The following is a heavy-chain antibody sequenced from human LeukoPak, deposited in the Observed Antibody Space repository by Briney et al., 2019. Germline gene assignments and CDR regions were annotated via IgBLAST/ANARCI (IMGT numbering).Heavy chain of an antibody. CDR1: GGPFSGYY. CDR2: INHSGST. V-gene: IGHV4-34*01. J-gene: IGHJ4*02. D-gene: IGHD2-2*01. CDR3: ARGYCSSTSCYALGFDY. Sequence: SETLSLTCAVYGGPFSGYYWSWIRQPPRKGLEWIGEINHSGSTNYNPSLKSRVTISVDSDSSKNHFSLKLSSVTAADTAVYYCARGYCSSTSCYALGFDYWGQGTLVTVSS.